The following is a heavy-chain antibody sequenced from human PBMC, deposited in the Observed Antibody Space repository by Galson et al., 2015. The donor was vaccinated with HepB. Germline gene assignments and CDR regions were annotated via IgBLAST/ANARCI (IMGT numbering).Heavy chain of an antibody. Sequence: SVKVSCKASGYTFTSYYLHWVRQAPGQGLEWMAIINPLGGGTSYAQKFQGRVTMTRDTSTSTVYMGLSSLRSEDTAVYYCARDGEGLGQWLQTTTASIKSKRDWEFDYWGQGTLVTVSS. V-gene: IGHV1-46*01. D-gene: IGHD6-19*01. CDR2: INPLGGGT. CDR3: ARDGEGLGQWLQTTTASIKSKRDWEFDY. J-gene: IGHJ4*02. CDR1: GYTFTSYY.